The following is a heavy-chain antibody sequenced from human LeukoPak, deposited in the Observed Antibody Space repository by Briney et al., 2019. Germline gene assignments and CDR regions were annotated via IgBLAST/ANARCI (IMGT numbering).Heavy chain of an antibody. CDR3: AKDRGYYYCSGSYYDY. CDR1: GFTFSSYA. D-gene: IGHD3-10*01. V-gene: IGHV3-23*01. Sequence: GGSLRLSCAASGFTFSSYAMSWVRQAPGKGLEWVSAISGSGGGTYYADSVKGRFTISRDNSKNTLYLQMNSLRAEDTAVYYCAKDRGYYYCSGSYYDYWGQGTLVTVSS. CDR2: ISGSGGGT. J-gene: IGHJ4*02.